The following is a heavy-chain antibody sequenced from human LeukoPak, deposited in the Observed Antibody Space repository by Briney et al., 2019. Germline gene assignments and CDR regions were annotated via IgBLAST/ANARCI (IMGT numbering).Heavy chain of an antibody. D-gene: IGHD3-9*01. CDR3: ARSATTGVGRYFDWLIDSRLDAFDI. V-gene: IGHV4-30-4*01. CDR2: IYYSGST. Sequence: PSQTLSLTCTVSGGSISSGDYYWSWIRQPPGKGLEWIGYIYYSGSTYYNPSLKSRVTISVDTSKNQFSLKLSSVPAADTAVYYCARSATTGVGRYFDWLIDSRLDAFDIWGQGTMVTVSS. J-gene: IGHJ3*02. CDR1: GGSISSGDYY.